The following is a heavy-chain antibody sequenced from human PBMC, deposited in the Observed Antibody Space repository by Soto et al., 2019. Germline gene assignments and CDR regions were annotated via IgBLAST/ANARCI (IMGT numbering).Heavy chain of an antibody. CDR1: GGSISSSNW. D-gene: IGHD5-12*01. V-gene: IGHV4-4*02. Sequence: SETLPLTCSVSGGSISSSNWWSWVRQPPGKGLEWIGEIYHSGSTNYNPSLKSRVTISLDKSKSQFSLKLYSVTAADSAVYFCARLEGLATISYYFDFWGPGALVTVSS. CDR2: IYHSGST. CDR3: ARLEGLATISYYFDF. J-gene: IGHJ4*02.